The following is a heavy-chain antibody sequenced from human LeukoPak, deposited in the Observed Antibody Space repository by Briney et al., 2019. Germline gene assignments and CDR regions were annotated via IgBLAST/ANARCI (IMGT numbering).Heavy chain of an antibody. V-gene: IGHV4-34*01. Sequence: SETLSLTCAVYGGSFSGYYWSWVRQPPGKGLEWIGEINHSGSTNYNPSLKSRVTISVDTSKNQFSLKLSSVTAADTAVYYCARRASKVRGVIITVFDYWGQGTLVTVSS. CDR1: GGSFSGYY. D-gene: IGHD3-10*01. J-gene: IGHJ4*02. CDR3: ARRASKVRGVIITVFDY. CDR2: INHSGST.